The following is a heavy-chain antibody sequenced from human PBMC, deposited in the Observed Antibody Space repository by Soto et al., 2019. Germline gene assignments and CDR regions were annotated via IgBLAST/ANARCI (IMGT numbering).Heavy chain of an antibody. J-gene: IGHJ4*02. CDR2: IIPIFDTA. CDR3: ARSEGHYYYDSSRY. Sequence: SVKVSCKASGGTFSSYAISWVRQAPGQGLEWMGGIIPIFDTANYAQKFQGRVTITADKSTSTAYMELSSLRSEDTAVYYCARSEGHYYYDSSRYWGQGTLVTVSS. D-gene: IGHD3-22*01. CDR1: GGTFSSYA. V-gene: IGHV1-69*06.